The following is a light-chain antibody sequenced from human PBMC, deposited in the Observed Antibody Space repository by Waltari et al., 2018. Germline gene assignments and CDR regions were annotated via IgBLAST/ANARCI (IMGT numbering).Light chain of an antibody. Sequence: QSVLTQPPSASWTAGERVAISCSGSNSNIGSNSVNWYQHLPGLAPKLLIYRNHQRPSGVPDRFSASTSGASASLAISGLLSEDEAIYYCSTWDDSLDIVLFGGGTKLTVL. CDR1: NSNIGSNS. CDR3: STWDDSLDIVL. CDR2: RNH. V-gene: IGLV1-44*01. J-gene: IGLJ2*01.